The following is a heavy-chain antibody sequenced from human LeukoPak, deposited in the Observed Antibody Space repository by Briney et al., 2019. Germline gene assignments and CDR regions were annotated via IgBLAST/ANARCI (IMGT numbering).Heavy chain of an antibody. CDR2: ISWSSGNI. CDR3: ARDKIRYSNGYFDY. Sequence: GGSLRLSCAASGFTFDDYAMHWVRQAPGKGLEWVSGISWSSGNIGYADSVKGRFTISRDNAKNSLYLQMNSLRAEDTAVYYCARDKIRYSNGYFDYWGQGTLVTVSS. D-gene: IGHD3-10*01. V-gene: IGHV3-9*01. J-gene: IGHJ4*02. CDR1: GFTFDDYA.